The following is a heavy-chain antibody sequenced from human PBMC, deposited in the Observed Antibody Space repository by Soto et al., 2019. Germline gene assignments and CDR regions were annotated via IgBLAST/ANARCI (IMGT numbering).Heavy chain of an antibody. V-gene: IGHV4-39*01. CDR3: ASPGIAAAGNYYYYGMDV. CDR1: GGYISSSSYY. D-gene: IGHD6-13*01. J-gene: IGHJ6*02. CDR2: IYYSGST. Sequence: SETLSLTCTVSGGYISSSSYYWGWIRQPPGKGLEWIGSIYYSGSTYYNPSLKSRVTISVDTSKNQFSLKLSSVTAADTAVYYCASPGIAAAGNYYYYGMDVWGQGTTVTVSS.